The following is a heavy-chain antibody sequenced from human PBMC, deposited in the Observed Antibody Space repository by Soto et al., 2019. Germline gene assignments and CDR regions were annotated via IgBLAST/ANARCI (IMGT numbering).Heavy chain of an antibody. CDR3: ARAAIAAADIFDY. CDR2: ISSSSTYI. V-gene: IGHV3-21*01. CDR1: GFTFSSYT. D-gene: IGHD6-13*01. J-gene: IGHJ4*02. Sequence: GGSLSLSCAASGFTFSSYTMNWVRQAPGKGLEWVSSISSSSTYIYYADSVKGRFTISRDNAKNSLYLQMNSLRAEDTAVYYCARAAIAAADIFDYWGQGTLVTVSS.